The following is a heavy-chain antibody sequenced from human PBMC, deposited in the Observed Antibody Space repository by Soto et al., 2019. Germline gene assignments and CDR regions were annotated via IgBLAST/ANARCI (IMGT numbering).Heavy chain of an antibody. V-gene: IGHV1-18*01. D-gene: IGHD3-22*01. J-gene: IGHJ4*02. CDR2: ISPYNGNT. CDR1: GYIFTTYG. Sequence: QVPLVQSGAEVKKPGASVKVSCKASGYIFTTYGITWVRQAPGQRLEWMGWISPYNGNTNYAQKLQGRVTVTTNTSTSTAYMELRSLKSDDTAVYYCSRGGRYESGGFPFDYWGQGTLVTVSS. CDR3: SRGGRYESGGFPFDY.